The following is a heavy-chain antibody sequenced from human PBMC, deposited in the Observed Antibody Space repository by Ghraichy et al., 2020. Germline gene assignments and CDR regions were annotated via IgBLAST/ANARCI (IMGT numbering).Heavy chain of an antibody. CDR3: ARGETSSTCRSSTSCYLLGYDLDV. CDR1: GYTFTSYG. V-gene: IGHV1-18*01. D-gene: IGHD2-2*01. Sequence: ASVKVSCKASGYTFTSYGIGWVRQAPGQGLEWMGWISVYNGDTNYAQKLQGRVTMTTDTSTSTAYMELRSLRSDDTAVYYCARGETSSTCRSSTSCYLLGYDLDVWGQGTTVTVSS. CDR2: ISVYNGDT. J-gene: IGHJ6*02.